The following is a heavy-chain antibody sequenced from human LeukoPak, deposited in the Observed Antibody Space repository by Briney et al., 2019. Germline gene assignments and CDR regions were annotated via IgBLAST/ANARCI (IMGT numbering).Heavy chain of an antibody. Sequence: SQTLSLTCAIFADSVSRNRAAWNWIRQSPSRGLEWLGRTYYRYTWYNDYAVSVKSRIRINPDTSKNQFSLQLNSVTPEDTAVYYCARLSSGDTSSDDWGQGTLVTVSS. CDR3: ARLSSGDTSSDD. D-gene: IGHD6-13*01. CDR2: TYYRYTWYN. V-gene: IGHV6-1*01. CDR1: ADSVSRNRAA. J-gene: IGHJ4*02.